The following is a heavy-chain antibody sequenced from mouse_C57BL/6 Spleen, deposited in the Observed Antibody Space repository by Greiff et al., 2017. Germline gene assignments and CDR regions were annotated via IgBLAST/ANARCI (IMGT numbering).Heavy chain of an antibody. V-gene: IGHV1-26*01. D-gene: IGHD1-1*01. J-gene: IGHJ1*03. CDR1: GYTFTDYY. CDR3: SRLDYGSSYGYFDV. Sequence: VQLQQSGPELVKPGASVKISCKASGYTFTDYYMNWVKQSHGKSLEWIGDINPNNGGTSYNQKFKGKATLTVDKSSSTAYMELRILTSEDSSVYYCSRLDYGSSYGYFDVWGTGTTVTVSA. CDR2: INPNNGGT.